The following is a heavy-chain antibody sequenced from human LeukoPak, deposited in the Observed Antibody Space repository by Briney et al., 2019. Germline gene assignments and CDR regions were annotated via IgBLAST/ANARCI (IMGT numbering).Heavy chain of an antibody. CDR3: ARGHYGMDV. CDR1: GFIFSDYY. J-gene: IGHJ6*02. CDR2: ISSSSSYT. V-gene: IGHV3-11*06. Sequence: PGGSLRLSCAAPGFIFSDYYMSWIRQAPGKGLEWVSYISSSSSYTNYADSVKGRFTISRDDAKNSLYLQMNSLRAEDRAVYYCARGHYGMDVWGQGTTVTVSS.